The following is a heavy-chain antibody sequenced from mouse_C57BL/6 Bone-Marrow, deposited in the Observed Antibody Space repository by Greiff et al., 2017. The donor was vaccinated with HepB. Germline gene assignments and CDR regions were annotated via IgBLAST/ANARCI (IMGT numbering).Heavy chain of an antibody. V-gene: IGHV1-55*01. CDR1: GYTFTNNW. CDR2: VFPGSGGS. CDR3: ARDYGSSGGALDY. Sequence: VQLQQPGAELVKPGASVKMSCRASGYTFTNNWITWVRQRPGQGLEWIGDVFPGSGGSNNTEKFKRRATLTVDTSSSTAYMQLSSRTSEDSAVYYCARDYGSSGGALDYWGQGTSVTVSS. J-gene: IGHJ4*01. D-gene: IGHD1-1*01.